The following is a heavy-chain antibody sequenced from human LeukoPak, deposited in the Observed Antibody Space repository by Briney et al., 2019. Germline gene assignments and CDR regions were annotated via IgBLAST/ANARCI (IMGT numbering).Heavy chain of an antibody. CDR2: ISGSGGST. CDR1: GFTFSSYD. CDR3: AKDPAMIVVVAGSY. V-gene: IGHV3-23*01. Sequence: GGSLRLSLAASGFTFSSYDMTWVRQAPGKGLEWVSAISGSGGSTYYADSVKGRFTISRDNSKNTLYLQMNSLRAEDTAVYYCAKDPAMIVVVAGSYWGQGTLVTVSS. D-gene: IGHD3-22*01. J-gene: IGHJ4*02.